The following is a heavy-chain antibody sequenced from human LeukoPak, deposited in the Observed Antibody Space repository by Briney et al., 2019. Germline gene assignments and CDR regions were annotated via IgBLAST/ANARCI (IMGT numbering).Heavy chain of an antibody. Sequence: PSETLSPTCTVSGVSISSYYWSWIRQSPGKGLEWIGHISGSGTTNYNPSLERRVTISLDTSNNQFSLKLSSVTAADTAVYFCARYNGGGSGSLSYWGQGTLVTVSS. D-gene: IGHD3-10*01. CDR2: ISGSGTT. CDR1: GVSISSYY. V-gene: IGHV4-59*08. CDR3: ARYNGGGSGSLSY. J-gene: IGHJ4*02.